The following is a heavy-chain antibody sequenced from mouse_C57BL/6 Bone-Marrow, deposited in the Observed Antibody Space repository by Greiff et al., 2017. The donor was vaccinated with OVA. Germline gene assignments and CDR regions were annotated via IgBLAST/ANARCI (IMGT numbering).Heavy chain of an antibody. CDR2: IDPENGDT. CDR1: GFNIKDDY. V-gene: IGHV14-4*01. Sequence: VQLKESGAELVRPGASVKLSCTASGFNIKDDYMHWVKQRPEPGLEWIGWIDPENGDTEYASKFQGKATITADTSSNTAYLQLSSLTSEDTAVYYCTTGWAWFAYWGQGTLVTVSA. J-gene: IGHJ3*01. CDR3: TTGWAWFAY.